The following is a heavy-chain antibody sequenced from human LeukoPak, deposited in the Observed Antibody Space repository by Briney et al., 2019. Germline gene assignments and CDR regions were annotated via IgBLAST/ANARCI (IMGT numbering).Heavy chain of an antibody. CDR2: ISGSGGST. D-gene: IGHD3-10*01. V-gene: IGHV3-23*01. J-gene: IGHJ5*02. CDR3: AKDFSVGVTMIRGPFDP. Sequence: GGSLRLSCSASGFTLSSFAMSWVRQAPGKGLEWVSGISGSGGSTYYADSMKGRFTISRDNSKNTLYLQINSLRAEDTAVYYCAKDFSVGVTMIRGPFDPWGQGTLVTVSS. CDR1: GFTLSSFA.